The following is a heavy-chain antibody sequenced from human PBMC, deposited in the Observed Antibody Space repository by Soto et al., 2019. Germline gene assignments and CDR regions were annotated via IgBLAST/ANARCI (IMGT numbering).Heavy chain of an antibody. CDR1: GFTFDDYA. D-gene: IGHD3-22*01. CDR2: ISWNSGSI. J-gene: IGHJ4*02. CDR3: AKARSWLSPLGAFDY. V-gene: IGHV3-9*01. Sequence: GGSLRLSCAASGFTFDDYAMHWVRQAPGKGLEWVSGISWNSGSIGYADSVKGRFTISRDNAKNSLYLQMNSLRAEDTALYYCAKARSWLSPLGAFDYWGQGTLVTVSS.